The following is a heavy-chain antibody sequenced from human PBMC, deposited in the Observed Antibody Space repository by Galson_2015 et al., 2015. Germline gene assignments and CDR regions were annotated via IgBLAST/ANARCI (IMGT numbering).Heavy chain of an antibody. CDR1: GFIFSGST. CDR3: STAGNEAFDI. J-gene: IGHJ3*02. Sequence: SLRLSCAASGFIFSGSTIHWVRQASGKGLEWVGRVRSKRDSDPPAYAASVRGRFIISRDDSENTAYLQMSSLKTEDTAVYYCSTAGNEAFDIWGQGTMVTVSS. CDR2: VRSKRDSDPP. V-gene: IGHV3-73*01. D-gene: IGHD6-19*01.